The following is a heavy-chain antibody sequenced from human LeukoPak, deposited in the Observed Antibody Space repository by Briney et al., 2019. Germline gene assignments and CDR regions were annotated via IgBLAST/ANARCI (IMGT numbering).Heavy chain of an antibody. J-gene: IGHJ4*02. CDR1: GFTFTSYG. V-gene: IGHV3-23*01. CDR3: ARARYSSSWYPTLDY. D-gene: IGHD6-13*01. Sequence: GGSLRLSCVASGFTFTSYGMSWVRQAPGKGLEWVSTMSGSGGSTYNADSVKGRFTISRDNSKNTLYLQMNSLRAEDTAVYYCARARYSSSWYPTLDYWGQGTLVTVSS. CDR2: MSGSGGST.